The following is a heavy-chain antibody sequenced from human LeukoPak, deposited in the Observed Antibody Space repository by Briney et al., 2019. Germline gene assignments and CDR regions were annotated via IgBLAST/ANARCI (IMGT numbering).Heavy chain of an antibody. D-gene: IGHD3-10*01. Sequence: GASLKVSCKASGYTFTSYDITGVRQAPGQGLEWMGWISAYNGNTNYAQKLQGRVTMTTDTSTSTAYMELRSLRSDDTAVYYCARDLFFRGDILGDYWGQGTLVTVSS. CDR2: ISAYNGNT. V-gene: IGHV1-18*01. J-gene: IGHJ4*02. CDR1: GYTFTSYD. CDR3: ARDLFFRGDILGDY.